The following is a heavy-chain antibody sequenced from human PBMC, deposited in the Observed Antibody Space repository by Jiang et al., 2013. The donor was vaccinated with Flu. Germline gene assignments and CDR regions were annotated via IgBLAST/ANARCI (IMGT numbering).Heavy chain of an antibody. J-gene: IGHJ1*01. V-gene: IGHV3-23*01. D-gene: IGHD3-9*01. CDR2: SSGSGGVK. Sequence: VQLLESGGNLVQPGGSLRLSCAASGFTFGSYAMSWVRQAPGKGLEWVSVSSGSGGVKFYADSVKGRFTISRDNSKNTLYLQMNGLRVEDTAVYYCAKDRTFEIAGPLEHWGQGTLVTVSS. CDR1: GFTFGSYA. CDR3: AKDRTFEIAGPLEH.